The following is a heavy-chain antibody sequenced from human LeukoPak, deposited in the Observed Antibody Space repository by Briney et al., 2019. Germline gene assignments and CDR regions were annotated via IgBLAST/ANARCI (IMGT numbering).Heavy chain of an antibody. V-gene: IGHV4-39*01. J-gene: IGHJ4*02. CDR2: IYYSGST. CDR3: ARAAYCGGDCYLFDY. CDR1: SDPIYSSNYY. D-gene: IGHD2-21*02. Sequence: ETLSLTCTVSSDPIYSSNYYWGWIRQPPGKGLEWIGSIYYSGSTYYNSSLKSRVTISVDTSKNQFSLKLSPLTAADTAVYYCARAAYCGGDCYLFDYWGQGTLVTVFS.